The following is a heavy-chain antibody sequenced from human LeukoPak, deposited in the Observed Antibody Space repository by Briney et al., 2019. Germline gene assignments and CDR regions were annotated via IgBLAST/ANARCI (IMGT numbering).Heavy chain of an antibody. J-gene: IGHJ5*02. CDR2: INHSGST. Sequence: SETLSLTCAVYGGSFSGYYWSWIRQPPGKGLEWIGEINHSGSTNYNPPLKSRVTISVDTSKNQFSLKLSSVTAADTAVYYCARAHVLRYFDWLSPEGHWCDPWGQGTLVTVSS. CDR1: GGSFSGYY. V-gene: IGHV4-34*01. CDR3: ARAHVLRYFDWLSPEGHWCDP. D-gene: IGHD3-9*01.